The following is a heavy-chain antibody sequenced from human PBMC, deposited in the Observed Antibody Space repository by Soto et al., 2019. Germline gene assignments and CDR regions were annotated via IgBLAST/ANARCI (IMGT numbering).Heavy chain of an antibody. CDR1: GFTFISYA. J-gene: IGHJ5*02. CDR2: ISYDGSNK. D-gene: IGHD3-3*01. Sequence: QAGWSLRLACASSGFTFISYAMHWVRQAPGKGLEWVAVISYDGSNKYYADSVKGRFTISRDNSKNTLYLQMNSLRAEDTAVYYCARDRSPHLRGFWSGYYPDNWFDPWGQGTLVTVSS. V-gene: IGHV3-30-3*01. CDR3: ARDRSPHLRGFWSGYYPDNWFDP.